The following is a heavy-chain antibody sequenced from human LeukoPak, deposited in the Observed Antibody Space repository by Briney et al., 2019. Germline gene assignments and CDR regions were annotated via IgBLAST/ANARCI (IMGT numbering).Heavy chain of an antibody. CDR1: GLTFSIHW. V-gene: IGHV3-7*01. J-gene: IGHJ4*02. CDR3: VGGDY. CDR2: INQDGSDK. Sequence: GGSLRLSCAASGLTFSIHWMNWVRQAPGKGLECVANINQDGSDKYYVDSVKGRFTIFRDNTKNSLYLQMNSLRAEDTAVYCCVGGDYWGQGTLVTVSS.